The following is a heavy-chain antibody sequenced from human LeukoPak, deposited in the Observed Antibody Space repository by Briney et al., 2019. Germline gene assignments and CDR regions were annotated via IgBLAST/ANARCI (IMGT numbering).Heavy chain of an antibody. CDR3: AREYSSSWYVGTPFDY. CDR1: GGSFSGYY. Sequence: SETLSLTCAVYGGSFSGYYWSWIRQPPGKGLEWIGEINHSGSTNYNPSLKSRVTISEDTSKNQFSLKLSSVTAADTAVYYCAREYSSSWYVGTPFDYWGQGTLVTVSS. CDR2: INHSGST. J-gene: IGHJ4*02. V-gene: IGHV4-34*01. D-gene: IGHD6-13*01.